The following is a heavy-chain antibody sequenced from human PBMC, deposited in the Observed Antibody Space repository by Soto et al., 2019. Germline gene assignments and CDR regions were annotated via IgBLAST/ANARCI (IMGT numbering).Heavy chain of an antibody. D-gene: IGHD3-3*02. CDR1: GYKFGSAW. Sequence: GESLKISCKGVGYKFGSAWIGWVRQMPGKGLEWMGIIKPGTSDIRYSPSCRGHVTISADAAGSTAYLQWSSLKASATAMYYCARQLSHICDSWGQGTLVTVSS. CDR2: IKPGTSDI. J-gene: IGHJ4*02. CDR3: ARQLSHICDS. V-gene: IGHV5-51*01.